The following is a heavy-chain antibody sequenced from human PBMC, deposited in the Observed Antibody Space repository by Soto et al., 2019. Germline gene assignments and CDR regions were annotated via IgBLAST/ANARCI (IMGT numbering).Heavy chain of an antibody. CDR3: AGPGYSSQDY. V-gene: IGHV3-23*01. CDR1: GFTFSSFA. Sequence: EVQLLESGGGLVQPGGSLRLSCAASGFTFSSFALSCVRQAPGKGLGWVSAISGSGDGTDYAASVKGRFTISRDNSKHTLYLQMNSLRAEDTAVYYCAGPGYSSQDYWGQGALVTVSS. J-gene: IGHJ4*02. CDR2: ISGSGDGT. D-gene: IGHD5-18*01.